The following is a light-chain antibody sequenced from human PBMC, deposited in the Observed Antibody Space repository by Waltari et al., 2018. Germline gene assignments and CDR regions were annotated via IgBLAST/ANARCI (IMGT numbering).Light chain of an antibody. CDR1: GSAAGPSAS. CDR2: DVT. Sequence: QSALTQPASVSGSPGQSITISCSGLGSAAGPSASVSWHQHHPDKAPQVIIYDVTHRPSGVSDRFSASKSANTASLTISRLQPEDEADYYCSSQTLDGLVLFGGGTRLTVL. V-gene: IGLV2-14*03. CDR3: SSQTLDGLVL. J-gene: IGLJ2*01.